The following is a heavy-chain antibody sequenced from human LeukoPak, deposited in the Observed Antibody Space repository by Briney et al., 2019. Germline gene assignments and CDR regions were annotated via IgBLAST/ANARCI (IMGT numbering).Heavy chain of an antibody. J-gene: IGHJ4*02. CDR1: GIVFSRTA. V-gene: IGHV3-23*01. CDR3: AKVPFGFCSGGSCSFSY. D-gene: IGHD2-15*01. CDR2: ISGGGERT. Sequence: PGGSLRLSCAASGIVFSRTAMNWARQSPGRGLEWLSAISGGGERTFYADSVKGRFTISRDNSKNTLYLQMNSLRAEDTAVYYCAKVPFGFCSGGSCSFSYWGQGTLVTVSS.